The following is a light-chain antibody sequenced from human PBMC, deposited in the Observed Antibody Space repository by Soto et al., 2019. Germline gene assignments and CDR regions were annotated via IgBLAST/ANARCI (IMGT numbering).Light chain of an antibody. Sequence: ETLMTQSPATLSLSPGERVTLSCRASQSVSLNLAWYQQRPGQAPSLLIYGASTRVIGIPDRFTGSGSGTEFTLSITNLQSEDFALYYCQQYNDWPPITFGQGTRLEIK. CDR3: QQYNDWPPIT. J-gene: IGKJ5*01. CDR2: GAS. V-gene: IGKV3-15*01. CDR1: QSVSLN.